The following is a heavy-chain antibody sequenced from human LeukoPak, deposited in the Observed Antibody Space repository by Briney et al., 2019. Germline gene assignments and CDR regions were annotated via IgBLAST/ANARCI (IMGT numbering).Heavy chain of an antibody. J-gene: IGHJ4*02. D-gene: IGHD3-9*01. CDR2: ISGSGGST. V-gene: IGHV3-23*01. CDR1: GFTFSSYA. CDR3: AKDYDILTGYYSY. Sequence: GGSLRLSCAASGFTFSSYAMSWVRQAPGRGLEWVSAISGSGGSTYYADSVKGRFTISRDNSKNTLYLQMNSLRAEDTAVYYCAKDYDILTGYYSYWGQGTLVTVSS.